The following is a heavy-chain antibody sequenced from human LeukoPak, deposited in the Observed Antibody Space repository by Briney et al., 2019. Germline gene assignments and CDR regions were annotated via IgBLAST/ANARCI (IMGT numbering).Heavy chain of an antibody. CDR1: GFTLSDYS. Sequence: PGGSLRLSCAASGFTLSDYSMNWVRQAPGKGLEWVSSITTTSSYIYYADAVKGRFTISRDNAKNSLYLQMNSLRGEDTAVYFSARSYGDAYYYYTLDVWGQGTTVTVSS. D-gene: IGHD4-17*01. J-gene: IGHJ6*02. V-gene: IGHV3-21*01. CDR3: ARSYGDAYYYYTLDV. CDR2: ITTTSSYI.